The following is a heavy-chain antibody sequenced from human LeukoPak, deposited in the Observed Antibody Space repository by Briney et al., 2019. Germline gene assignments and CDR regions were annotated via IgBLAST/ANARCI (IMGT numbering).Heavy chain of an antibody. CDR1: GYTFTSYD. V-gene: IGHV1-8*01. D-gene: IGHD6-13*01. CDR3: ARARRMNSGYSSSWYSFNY. CDR2: MNPNSGNT. J-gene: IGHJ4*02. Sequence: GASVKVSCKASGYTFTSYDINWVRQATGQGLEWMGWMNPNSGNTGYAQKFQGRVTMTRNTSISTAYMELSSLRSEDTAVYYCARARRMNSGYSSSWYSFNYWGQGTLVTVSS.